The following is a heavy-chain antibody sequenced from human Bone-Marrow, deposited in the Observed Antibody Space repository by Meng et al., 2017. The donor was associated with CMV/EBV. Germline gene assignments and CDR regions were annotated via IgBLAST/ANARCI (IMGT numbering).Heavy chain of an antibody. CDR3: ARAPDFPYYFDY. Sequence: GGSLRLSCAASGFTFSSYGMHWVRQAPGKGLEWVAFIRYDGSNKYYADSVKGRFTIPRDNSKNTLYLQMNSLRPEDRAVYYCARAPDFPYYFDYWGQGTLVTVSS. V-gene: IGHV3-30*02. J-gene: IGHJ4*02. CDR2: IRYDGSNK. CDR1: GFTFSSYG.